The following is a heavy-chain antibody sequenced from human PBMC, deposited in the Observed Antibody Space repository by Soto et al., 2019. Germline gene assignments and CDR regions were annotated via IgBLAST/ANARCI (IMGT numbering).Heavy chain of an antibody. CDR1: GFTFSSYS. CDR3: ARDAMVYAATRGYYGMDV. V-gene: IGHV3-21*01. Sequence: EVQLVESGGGLVKPGGSLRLSCAASGFTFSSYSMNWVRQAPGKGLEWVSSISSSSSYIYYADSVKGRFTISRDNAKNSLYLQMNSLRAEDTAVYYCARDAMVYAATRGYYGMDVWGQGTTVTVSS. D-gene: IGHD2-8*01. CDR2: ISSSSSYI. J-gene: IGHJ6*02.